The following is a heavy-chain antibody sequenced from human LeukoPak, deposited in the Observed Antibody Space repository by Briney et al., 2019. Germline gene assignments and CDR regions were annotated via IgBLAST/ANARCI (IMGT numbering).Heavy chain of an antibody. D-gene: IGHD6-19*01. CDR1: GDSVSSNSAA. CDR3: ARDSSGWYRYGDYYYGMDV. J-gene: IGHJ6*02. V-gene: IGHV6-1*01. Sequence: SQTLSLTCAISGDSVSSNSAAWNWIRQSPSRGLEWLGRTYYRSKWYNDYAVSVKSRITINPDTSKSQFSLQLNSVTPEDTAVYYCARDSSGWYRYGDYYYGMDVWGQGTTVTVSS. CDR2: TYYRSKWYN.